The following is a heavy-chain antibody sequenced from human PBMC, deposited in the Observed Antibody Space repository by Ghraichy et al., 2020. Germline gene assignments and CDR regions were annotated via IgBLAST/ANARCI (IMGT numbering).Heavy chain of an antibody. V-gene: IGHV3-33*06. J-gene: IGHJ4*02. CDR1: GFTFSSYG. CDR3: AKARGGTYPSYHLDY. CDR2: IWYDGSNK. Sequence: GGSLRLSCAASGFTFSSYGMHWVRQAPGKGLEWVAVIWYDGSNKYYADSVKGRFIISRDISKNTLHLQMNGLRVDDTAVYYCAKARGGTYPSYHLDYWGQGALVTVSS. D-gene: IGHD1-26*01.